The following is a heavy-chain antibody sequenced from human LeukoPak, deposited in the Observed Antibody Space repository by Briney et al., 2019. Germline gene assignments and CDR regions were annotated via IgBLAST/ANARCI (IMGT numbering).Heavy chain of an antibody. CDR2: ISGSGGTT. Sequence: GGSLRLSCAASGFTFNNYAMNWVRQAPGKGLEWVSVISGSGGTTYYADSVKGRFTISRDNAKNSLYLQMNSLRAEDTAVYYCARVAAAGTDYFDYWGQGTLVTVSS. V-gene: IGHV3-23*01. D-gene: IGHD6-13*01. J-gene: IGHJ4*02. CDR3: ARVAAAGTDYFDY. CDR1: GFTFNNYA.